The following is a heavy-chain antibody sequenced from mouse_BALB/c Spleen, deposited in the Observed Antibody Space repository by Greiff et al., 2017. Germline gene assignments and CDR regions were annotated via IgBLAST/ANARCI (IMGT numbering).Heavy chain of an antibody. D-gene: IGHD2-4*01. V-gene: IGHV3-8*02. Sequence: EVQLKESGPSLVKPSQTLSLTCSVTGDSITSGYWNWIRKFPGNKLEYMGYISYSGSTYYNPSLKSRISITRDTSKNQYYLQLNSVTTEDTATYYCARYYDSRAWFAYWGQGTLVTVSA. CDR2: ISYSGST. J-gene: IGHJ3*01. CDR1: GDSITSGY. CDR3: ARYYDSRAWFAY.